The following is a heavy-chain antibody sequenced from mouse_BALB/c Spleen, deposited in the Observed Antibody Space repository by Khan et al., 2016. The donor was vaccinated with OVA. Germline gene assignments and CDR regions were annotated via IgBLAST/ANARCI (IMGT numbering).Heavy chain of an antibody. J-gene: IGHJ3*01. CDR3: ARRNYFGYTFAY. CDR2: ISPGSGDT. CDR1: GYTFTDYY. Sequence: QVQLKQSGAELARPGASVKLSCKASGYTFTDYYINWVKQRTGQGLEWIGEISPGSGDTYYNERFKSKATLTADKSSSTAYMQLSSLTSEASAVYFCARRNYFGYTFAYWGQGTLLTVSA. D-gene: IGHD1-2*01. V-gene: IGHV1-77*01.